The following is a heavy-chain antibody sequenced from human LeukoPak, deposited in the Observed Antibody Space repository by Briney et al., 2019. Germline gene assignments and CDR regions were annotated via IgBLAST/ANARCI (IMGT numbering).Heavy chain of an antibody. V-gene: IGHV3-15*01. CDR2: IKSKGDGGTT. Sequence: GGSLRLSCAASGSTFSDAWMSWVRNAWMSWVRQAPGRGLEWVGRIKSKGDGGTTDYAAPVKGRFTISRDDSKNTLYLQMNSLNTEDTAVYCCTTVGYGSFDYWGQGTLVTVSS. J-gene: IGHJ4*02. D-gene: IGHD3-10*01. CDR3: TTVGYGSFDY. CDR1: GSTFSDAWMSWVRNAW.